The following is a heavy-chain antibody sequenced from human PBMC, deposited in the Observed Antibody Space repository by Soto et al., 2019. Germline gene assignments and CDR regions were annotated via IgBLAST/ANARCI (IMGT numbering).Heavy chain of an antibody. CDR3: ARIFDFWSGYYVSY. V-gene: IGHV2-5*02. D-gene: IGHD3-3*01. Sequence: SGPTLVNPTQTLTLTCTFSGFSLSTSGLAVGWIRQAPRKAPEWLAFIFWDADKRYSPSLENRLTITKDTSKNQVVLTMTNMAPVDTATYCGARIFDFWSGYYVSYWGRGTPMTFYS. CDR2: IFWDADK. J-gene: IGHJ4*02. CDR1: GFSLSTSGLA.